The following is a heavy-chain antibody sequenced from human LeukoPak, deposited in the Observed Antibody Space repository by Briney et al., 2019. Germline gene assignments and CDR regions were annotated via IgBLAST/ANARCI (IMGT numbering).Heavy chain of an antibody. D-gene: IGHD5-12*01. Sequence: GGSLRLSCAASGFTVSSNEMSWVRQAPGKGLEWVSSISGGSTYYADSRKGRFTISRDNAKNSLYLQMNSLRAEDTAVYYCAREYSGYDLLFDYWGQGTLVTVSS. CDR2: ISGGST. CDR3: AREYSGYDLLFDY. CDR1: GFTVSSNE. V-gene: IGHV3-38-3*01. J-gene: IGHJ4*02.